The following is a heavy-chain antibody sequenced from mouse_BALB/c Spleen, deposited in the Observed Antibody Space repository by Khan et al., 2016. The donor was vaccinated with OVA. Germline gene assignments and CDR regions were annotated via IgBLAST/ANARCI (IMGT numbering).Heavy chain of an antibody. V-gene: IGHV3-2*02. CDR1: GYSITSDYA. D-gene: IGHD1-1*01. J-gene: IGHJ2*01. CDR2: ISYSGRT. CDR3: ARSVTITTVVATDFDY. Sequence: VQLKEPGPGLVKPSQSLSLTCTVAGYSITSDYAWNWIRQFPGNKLEWMGYISYSGRTSYNPSLKSRISITRDTSKNQFFLQLNSVTTEDTATYYCARSVTITTVVATDFDYWGQGTTLTVSS.